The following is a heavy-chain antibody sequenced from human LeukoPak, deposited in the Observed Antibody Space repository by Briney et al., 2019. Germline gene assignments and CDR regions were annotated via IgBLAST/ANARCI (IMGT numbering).Heavy chain of an antibody. Sequence: YHSGSTYYNPSLKSRVTISVDTSKKQFSLKLSSVTAADTAVYYCARAYYSNIYYYYYYMDVWGKGTTVTVSS. CDR3: ARAYYSNIYYYYYYMDV. V-gene: IGHV4-30-2*04. D-gene: IGHD4-11*01. J-gene: IGHJ6*03. CDR2: YHSGST.